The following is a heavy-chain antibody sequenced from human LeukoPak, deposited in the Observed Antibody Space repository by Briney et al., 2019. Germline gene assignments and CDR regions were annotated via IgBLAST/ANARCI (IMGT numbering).Heavy chain of an antibody. Sequence: ASVKVSCKVYGYTLTQLVIHWVRQAPGKGLEWMGGFDPEDGETIYAQKFQGRVTMTEDTSTDTACMELSNLRSEDTAFYYCATSSGTYFLYWGQGTLVTVS. CDR2: FDPEDGET. CDR3: ATSSGTYFLY. CDR1: GYTLTQLV. V-gene: IGHV1-24*01. J-gene: IGHJ4*02. D-gene: IGHD1-26*01.